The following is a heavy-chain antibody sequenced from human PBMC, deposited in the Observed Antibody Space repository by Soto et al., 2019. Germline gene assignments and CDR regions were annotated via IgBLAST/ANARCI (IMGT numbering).Heavy chain of an antibody. CDR2: ISWNYEK. CDR1: GFSLTDYGVG. J-gene: IGHJ5*02. Sequence: QITLKESGPTLVKPTQTLTLTCTFSGFSLTDYGVGVGWIRQPPGEALEWLSIISWNYEKYYTPSLRSRLTITKDTSRDQVVLTLTNIDPVDTATYSCSHRRVNLGIGTCGQGTLVTVSS. CDR3: SHRRVNLGIGT. V-gene: IGHV2-5*01. D-gene: IGHD3-16*01.